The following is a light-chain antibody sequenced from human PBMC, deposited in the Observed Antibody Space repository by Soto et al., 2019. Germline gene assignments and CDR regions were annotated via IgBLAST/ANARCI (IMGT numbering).Light chain of an antibody. CDR3: QQFVSSPPMFT. CDR1: QSVSSSY. J-gene: IGKJ2*01. V-gene: IGKV3-20*01. CDR2: GAY. Sequence: ENVLTQSPGTLSLSPGERATLSCSASQSVSSSYLAWYQQKPGQSPSLLIYGAYSRATGIPDRFSGSGSGTDFTLTISRLEPEDFAIYYCQQFVSSPPMFTFGQGTKLEIK.